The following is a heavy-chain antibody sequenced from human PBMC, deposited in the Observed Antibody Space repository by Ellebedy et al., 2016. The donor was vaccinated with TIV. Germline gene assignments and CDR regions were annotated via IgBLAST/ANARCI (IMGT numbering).Heavy chain of an antibody. CDR2: MNPNSGNT. V-gene: IGHV1-8*01. J-gene: IGHJ4*02. CDR3: ARGERYCSDASCYNY. D-gene: IGHD2-2*02. CDR1: GYTFTSYD. Sequence: ASVKVSXKASGYTFTSYDINWVRQATGQGLEWMGWMNPNSGNTGFARKFQGRVIMTRDASISTAYMELTSLTSDDTAAYYCARGERYCSDASCYNYWGQGTLVTVSS.